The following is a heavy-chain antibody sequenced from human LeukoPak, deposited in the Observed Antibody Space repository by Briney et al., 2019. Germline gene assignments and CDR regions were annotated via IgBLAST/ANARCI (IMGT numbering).Heavy chain of an antibody. J-gene: IGHJ5*02. V-gene: IGHV5-51*01. CDR1: GYSFTSYW. D-gene: IGHD2-2*01. Sequence: GESLKISCKGSGYSFTSYWIGWVRQMPGKGLEWMGIIYPGDSDTRYSPSFQGQVTISADKSISTAYLQWSNLKASDTAMYYCARVDCSSTSCYAHGNWFDPWGQGTLVTVSS. CDR3: ARVDCSSTSCYAHGNWFDP. CDR2: IYPGDSDT.